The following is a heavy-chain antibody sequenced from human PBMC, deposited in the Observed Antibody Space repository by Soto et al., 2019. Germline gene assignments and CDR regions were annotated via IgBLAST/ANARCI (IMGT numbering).Heavy chain of an antibody. CDR1: GGSICSGDYY. Sequence: SETLLLTYTISGGSICSGDYYWSWFRQPPGKGLEWIGYIYYSGSTYYNPSLKSRVTISVDTSKNQFSLKLSSVTAADTAVYFFARDRIGDYSNYCFDPWGEGTLVTVSS. CDR2: IYYSGST. D-gene: IGHD4-4*01. V-gene: IGHV4-30-4*01. J-gene: IGHJ5*02. CDR3: ARDRIGDYSNYCFDP.